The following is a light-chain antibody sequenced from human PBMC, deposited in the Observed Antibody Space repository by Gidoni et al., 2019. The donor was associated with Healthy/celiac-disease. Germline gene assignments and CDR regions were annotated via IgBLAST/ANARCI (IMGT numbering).Light chain of an antibody. CDR1: SSNIGAGYD. Sequence: SLLTQPPSVSGAPGQRATIPCTGSSSNIGAGYDVHWYQQLPGTAPKLLIYGNSNRPSGVPDRFSGSKSGTSASLAITGLQAEDEADYYCQTYDSSLSGGVFGGGTKLTVL. CDR3: QTYDSSLSGGV. J-gene: IGLJ2*01. CDR2: GNS. V-gene: IGLV1-40*01.